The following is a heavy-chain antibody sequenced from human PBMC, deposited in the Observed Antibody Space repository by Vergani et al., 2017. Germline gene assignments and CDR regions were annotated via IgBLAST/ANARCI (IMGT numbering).Heavy chain of an antibody. Sequence: QVQLVQSGAEVKKPGSSVKVSCKASGGTFSSYAISWVRQAPGQGLEWMGGIIPIFGTANYAQKFQGRVTITADKSTSTAYMELSSLRSEDTAVYYCAKELAPPTVTTVYYGMDVWGQGTTVTVSS. CDR2: IIPIFGTA. V-gene: IGHV1-69*06. CDR3: AKELAPPTVTTVYYGMDV. D-gene: IGHD4-17*01. CDR1: GGTFSSYA. J-gene: IGHJ6*02.